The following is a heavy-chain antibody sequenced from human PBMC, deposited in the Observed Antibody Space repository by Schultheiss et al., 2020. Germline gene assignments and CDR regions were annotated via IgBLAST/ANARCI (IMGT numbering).Heavy chain of an antibody. CDR2: INTNTGNP. J-gene: IGHJ4*02. D-gene: IGHD5-18*01. V-gene: IGHV7-4-1*02. CDR3: ARDVGVDTAPGGDY. CDR1: GYTFTSYA. Sequence: ASVKVSYKASGYTFTSYAMNWVRQAPGQGLEWMGWINTNTGNPTYAQGFTGRFVFSLDTSVSTAYLQISSLKAEDTAVYYCARDVGVDTAPGGDYWGQGTLVTVSS.